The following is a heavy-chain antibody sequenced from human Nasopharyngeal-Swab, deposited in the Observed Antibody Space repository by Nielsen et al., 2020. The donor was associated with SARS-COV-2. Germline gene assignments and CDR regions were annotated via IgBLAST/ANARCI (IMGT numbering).Heavy chain of an antibody. V-gene: IGHV4-39*01. J-gene: IGHJ4*02. Sequence: SETLSLTCTVSGGSISSSSYYWGWIRQPPGKGLEWIGSIYYSGSTYYNPPLKSRVTISVDTSKNQFSLKLSSVTAADTAVYYCARQFGVAHFDYWGQGTLVTVSS. D-gene: IGHD3-3*01. CDR1: GGSISSSSYY. CDR2: IYYSGST. CDR3: ARQFGVAHFDY.